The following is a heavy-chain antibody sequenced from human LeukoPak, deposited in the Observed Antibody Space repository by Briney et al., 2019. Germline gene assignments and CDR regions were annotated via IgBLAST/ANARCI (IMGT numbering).Heavy chain of an antibody. CDR3: ARGGVPGANWLDP. J-gene: IGHJ5*02. CDR2: ISTGGST. V-gene: IGHV4-61*02. CDR1: GGSISSGSYH. D-gene: IGHD2-2*01. Sequence: KPSQTLSLTCTVSGGSISSGSYHWTWIRQPAGRESEWIGRISTGGSTSYNPSLKSRVTVSVDTSKNQFSLNLNSVTAADTAVYYCARGGVPGANWLDPWGQGTLVTVSS.